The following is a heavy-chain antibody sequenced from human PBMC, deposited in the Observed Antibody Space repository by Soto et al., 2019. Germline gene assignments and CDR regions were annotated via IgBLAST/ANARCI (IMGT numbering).Heavy chain of an antibody. V-gene: IGHV4-39*01. CDR1: GGSISSSGYY. J-gene: IGHJ3*02. CDR2: IYYSGNT. CDR3: ARRGHCSGGTCYSPWGAFDI. Sequence: QLQLQESGPGLVKPSETLSLTCTVSGGSISSSGYYWAWIRQPPGKGLEWIGSIYYSGNTYYNPSLKSRVTISADTSKDQFSLKLRSVTAADTAVYYCARRGHCSGGTCYSPWGAFDIWGQGTMVTVSS. D-gene: IGHD2-15*01.